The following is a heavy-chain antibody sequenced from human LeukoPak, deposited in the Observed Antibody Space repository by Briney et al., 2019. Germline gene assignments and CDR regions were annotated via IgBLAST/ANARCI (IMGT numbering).Heavy chain of an antibody. CDR2: IYYTGST. Sequence: SETLSLTCTVSGGSISTYYWTWIRQSPGKGHEWIGNIYYTGSTNYNPSLKSRVTISVDTSNNQFSLNLTSVTAADTAVYFCARGYSSNWYYFDSWGLGTLVTVSS. D-gene: IGHD6-13*01. J-gene: IGHJ4*02. CDR3: ARGYSSNWYYFDS. V-gene: IGHV4-59*01. CDR1: GGSISTYY.